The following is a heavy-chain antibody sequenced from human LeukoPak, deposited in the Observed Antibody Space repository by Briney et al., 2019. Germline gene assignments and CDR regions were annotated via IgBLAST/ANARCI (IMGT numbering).Heavy chain of an antibody. Sequence: AGSLRLSCAASGLTFSSYEMNWVRQAPGKGLEWVSYISSSGSTIYYADSVKGRFTISRDNAKNSLYLQMNSLRAEDTAVYYCARDPGCSSTSCYLGAFDIWGQGTMVTVSS. CDR2: ISSSGSTI. D-gene: IGHD2-2*01. J-gene: IGHJ3*02. CDR3: ARDPGCSSTSCYLGAFDI. V-gene: IGHV3-48*03. CDR1: GLTFSSYE.